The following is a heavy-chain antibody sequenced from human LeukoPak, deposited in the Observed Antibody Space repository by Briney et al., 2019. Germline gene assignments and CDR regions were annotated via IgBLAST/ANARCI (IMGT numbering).Heavy chain of an antibody. Sequence: SETLSLTCAVSAYSISSVYYWGWIRQPPRKGLEWIGSIYHSGNTYYNPSLKSRITISVDTSKNQFSLKMLSLAATDTSYYDFAREGGSYFSAPFDYWGQGTLVTVSS. CDR2: IYHSGNT. CDR1: AYSISSVYY. D-gene: IGHD1-26*01. J-gene: IGHJ4*02. CDR3: AREGGSYFSAPFDY. V-gene: IGHV4-38-2*02.